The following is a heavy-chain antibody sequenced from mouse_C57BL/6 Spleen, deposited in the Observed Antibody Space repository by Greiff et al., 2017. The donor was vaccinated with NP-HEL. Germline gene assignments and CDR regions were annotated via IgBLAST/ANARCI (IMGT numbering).Heavy chain of an antibody. J-gene: IGHJ3*01. V-gene: IGHV5-17*01. D-gene: IGHD1-1*01. CDR2: ISSGSSTI. CDR1: GFTFSDYG. Sequence: EVQVVESGGGLVKPGGSLKLSCAASGFTFSDYGMHWVRQAPEKGLEWVAYISSGSSTIYYADTVKGRFTISRDNAKNTLFLQMTSLRSEDTAMYYCARIGSSYPYWGQGTLVTVSA. CDR3: ARIGSSYPY.